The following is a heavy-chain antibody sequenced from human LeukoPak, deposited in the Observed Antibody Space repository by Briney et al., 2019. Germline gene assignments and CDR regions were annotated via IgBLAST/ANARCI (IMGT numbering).Heavy chain of an antibody. D-gene: IGHD2/OR15-2a*01. Sequence: ASVKVSCKASGYTFTSYGISWVRQATGQGLEWMGWMNPNSGNTGYAQKFQGRVTMTRNTSISTAYMELSSLRSEDTAVYYCARAHRRSTAFDYWGQGTLVTVSS. V-gene: IGHV1-8*02. CDR1: GYTFTSYG. CDR2: MNPNSGNT. CDR3: ARAHRRSTAFDY. J-gene: IGHJ4*02.